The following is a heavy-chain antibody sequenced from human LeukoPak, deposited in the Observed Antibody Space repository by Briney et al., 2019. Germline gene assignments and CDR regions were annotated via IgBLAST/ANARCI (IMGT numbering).Heavy chain of an antibody. J-gene: IGHJ6*02. CDR2: IIPIFGTA. Sequence: ASVKVSCKASGGTFSSYAISWVRQAPGQGLEWMGGIIPIFGTANYAQKFQGRVTITADESTSTAYMELSSLRSEDTAVYYCARDHRVVATTIGYYYYGMDVWGQGTTVTVSS. V-gene: IGHV1-69*13. CDR1: GGTFSSYA. CDR3: ARDHRVVATTIGYYYYGMDV. D-gene: IGHD5-12*01.